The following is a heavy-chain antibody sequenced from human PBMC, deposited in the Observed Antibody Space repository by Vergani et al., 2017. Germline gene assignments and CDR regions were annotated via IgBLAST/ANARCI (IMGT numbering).Heavy chain of an antibody. CDR3: ARDGEARLYSSSWQENWFDP. CDR1: GYTFTGYY. D-gene: IGHD6-13*01. CDR2: INPNSGGT. V-gene: IGHV1-2*02. J-gene: IGHJ5*02. Sequence: QVQLVQSGAEVKKPGASVKVSCKASGYTFTGYYMHWVRQAPGQGLEWMGWINPNSGGTNYEQKFQGRVTMTRNTAISTAYMELSRLRSDDTAVYYCARDGEARLYSSSWQENWFDPWGQGTLVTVSS.